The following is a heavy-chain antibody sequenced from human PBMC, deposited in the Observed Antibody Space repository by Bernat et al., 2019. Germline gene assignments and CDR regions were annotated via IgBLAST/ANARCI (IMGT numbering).Heavy chain of an antibody. J-gene: IGHJ2*01. CDR2: ISSSSSYI. Sequence: EVQLVESGGGLVKPGGSLRLSCAASGFTFSSYSMNWVRQAPGKGLEWVSSISSSSSYIYYADSVKGRFTISRDNAKNSLYLQMNSLRAEDTAVYYCAGRGVDWYFDLWGRGTLVTVPS. CDR3: AGRGVDWYFDL. D-gene: IGHD6-25*01. CDR1: GFTFSSYS. V-gene: IGHV3-21*01.